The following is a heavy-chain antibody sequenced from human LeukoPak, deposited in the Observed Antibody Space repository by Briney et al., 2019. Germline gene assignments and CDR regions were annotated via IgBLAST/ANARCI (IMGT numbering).Heavy chain of an antibody. CDR1: GGSISSPY. D-gene: IGHD3-22*01. Sequence: SETLSLTCTVSGGSISSPYWGWIRQPPGKGLEGIGYIYYSGSTDYNPSLKSRFTISVDTSKNQFSLKLSSVTAADTAVYYCARRYYDSSGYYAPLGAFDIWGQGTMVTVSS. CDR2: IYYSGST. J-gene: IGHJ3*02. CDR3: ARRYYDSSGYYAPLGAFDI. V-gene: IGHV4-59*08.